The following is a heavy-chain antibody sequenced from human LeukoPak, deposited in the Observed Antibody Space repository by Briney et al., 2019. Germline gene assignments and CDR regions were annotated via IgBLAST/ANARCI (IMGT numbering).Heavy chain of an antibody. V-gene: IGHV4-59*01. CDR2: IYYSGST. CDR3: ARFVVVPAAIGYAFDI. J-gene: IGHJ3*02. D-gene: IGHD2-2*01. CDR1: GGSISSYN. Sequence: PSETLSLTCTVSGGSISSYNWSWIRQPPGKGLEWVGYIYYSGSTNYNPSLKSRVTISVDTSKNQFSLKLSSVTAADTAVYYCARFVVVPAAIGYAFDIWGQGTMVTVSS.